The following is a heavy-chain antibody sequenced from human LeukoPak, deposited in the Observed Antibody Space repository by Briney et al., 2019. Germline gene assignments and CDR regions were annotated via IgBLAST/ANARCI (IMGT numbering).Heavy chain of an antibody. CDR2: INHSGST. J-gene: IGHJ4*02. D-gene: IGHD4-17*01. V-gene: IGHV4-34*01. Sequence: SETLSLTCGVYGGSFSGFYWSWIRQPPGKGLERIGEINHSGSTNYNPSLKSRVTISVDMSNNQFSLKLSSVTAADTAVCYCARTGYFYTTGNFDLWGQGTLVAVSS. CDR3: ARTGYFYTTGNFDL. CDR1: GGSFSGFY.